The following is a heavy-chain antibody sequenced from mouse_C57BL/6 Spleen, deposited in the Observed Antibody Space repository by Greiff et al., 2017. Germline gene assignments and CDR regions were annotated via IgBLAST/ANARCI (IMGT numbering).Heavy chain of an antibody. CDR1: GYTFTSYW. Sequence: QVQLQQPGAELVKPGASVKLSCKASGYTFTSYWMHWVKQRPGQGLEWIGKIQPNSGSTNYNEKFKSKATMTVDKSSSTAYMQLSSLTSEDSAVYDCARANSGNDWYVEVWGTGTTVTVSS. CDR2: IQPNSGST. J-gene: IGHJ1*03. V-gene: IGHV1-64*01. D-gene: IGHD4-1*01. CDR3: ARANSGNDWYVEV.